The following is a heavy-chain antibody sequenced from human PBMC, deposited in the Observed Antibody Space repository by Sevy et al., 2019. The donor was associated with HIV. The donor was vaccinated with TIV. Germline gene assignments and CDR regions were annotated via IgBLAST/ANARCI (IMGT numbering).Heavy chain of an antibody. CDR3: ARVPCSSTSCYGYYFDY. V-gene: IGHV4-59*01. CDR1: GGSISGYY. CDR2: IYYSGST. J-gene: IGHJ4*02. D-gene: IGHD2-2*01. Sequence: SETLSLTCTVSGGSISGYYWSWIRQPPGKGLEWIGYIYYSGSTDYNPSLKSRVTISVDTSKNQFSLKLSSVTAADTAVYYCARVPCSSTSCYGYYFDYWGQGTLVTVSS.